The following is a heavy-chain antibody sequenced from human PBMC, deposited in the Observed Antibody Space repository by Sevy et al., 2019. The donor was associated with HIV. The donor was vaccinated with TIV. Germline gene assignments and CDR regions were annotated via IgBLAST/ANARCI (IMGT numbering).Heavy chain of an antibody. CDR3: ARALGQAAGLDI. CDR2: INPNSAGT. V-gene: IGHV1-2*04. D-gene: IGHD2-15*01. J-gene: IGHJ3*02. Sequence: ASVKVSCKASGYTFTGYYMHWVRQAPGQGLEWMVWINPNSAGTNYAQKFQGWVTMTRDTSISTAYMELSRLRSDDTAVYYCARALGQAAGLDIWGQGTMVTVSS. CDR1: GYTFTGYY.